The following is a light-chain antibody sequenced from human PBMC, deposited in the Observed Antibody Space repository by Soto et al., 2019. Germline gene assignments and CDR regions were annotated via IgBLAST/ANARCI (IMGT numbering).Light chain of an antibody. CDR1: SSDVGGSNY. Sequence: QSVLTQPASVSGSPGQSITISCTGTSSDVGGSNYVSWYQQHPGKAPKLMIYDVSNRPSGVPDRFSGSKSGNAASLTVSGLQAEDEADYYCSSYAGSSNVFGTGTKVTVL. CDR3: SSYAGSSNV. V-gene: IGLV2-8*01. J-gene: IGLJ1*01. CDR2: DVS.